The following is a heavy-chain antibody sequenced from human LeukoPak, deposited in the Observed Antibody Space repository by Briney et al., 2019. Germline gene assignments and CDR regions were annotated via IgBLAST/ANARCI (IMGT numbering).Heavy chain of an antibody. V-gene: IGHV3-21*01. CDR3: ARDPIAAAVNR. D-gene: IGHD6-13*01. CDR2: ISSSSSYI. CDR1: GFTFSSYG. Sequence: GGSLRLSCAASGFTFSSYGMNWVRQAPGKGLEWVSSISSSSSYIYYADSVKGRFTISRDNAKNSLYLQMNSLRAEDTAVYYCARDPIAAAVNRWGQGTLVTVSS. J-gene: IGHJ1*01.